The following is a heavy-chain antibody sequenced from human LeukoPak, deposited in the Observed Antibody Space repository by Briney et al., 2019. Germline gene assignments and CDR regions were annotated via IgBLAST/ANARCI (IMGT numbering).Heavy chain of an antibody. Sequence: PSETLSLTCTLSGGSISSYYWSWIRQPPGEGLEWIVYIYYSGSTNYNPSLKSRVTISVDTSKNQFSLKLSSVTAADTAVYYCARTTEAHSWRTRYYDYYMDVWGKGTTVTV. CDR1: GGSISSYY. V-gene: IGHV4-59*01. CDR2: IYYSGST. D-gene: IGHD6-13*01. CDR3: ARTTEAHSWRTRYYDYYMDV. J-gene: IGHJ6*03.